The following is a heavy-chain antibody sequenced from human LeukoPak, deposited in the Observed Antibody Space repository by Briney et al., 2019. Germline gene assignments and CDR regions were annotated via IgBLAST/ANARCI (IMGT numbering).Heavy chain of an antibody. CDR3: ARWAVRGVILTYYYGMDV. D-gene: IGHD3-10*01. V-gene: IGHV1-18*01. CDR1: GYTFTSYG. J-gene: IGHJ6*02. CDR2: ISAYNGNT. Sequence: ASVKVSCKASGYTFTSYGISWVRQAPGQGLEWMGWISAYNGNTNYAQKLQGRVTMTTDTSTSTAYMELRSLRSDDTAVYYCARWAVRGVILTYYYGMDVWGQGTTVTVSS.